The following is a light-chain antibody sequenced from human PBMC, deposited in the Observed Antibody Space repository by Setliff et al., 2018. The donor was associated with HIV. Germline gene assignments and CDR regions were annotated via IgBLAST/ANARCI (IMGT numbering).Light chain of an antibody. CDR2: GDT. V-gene: IGLV1-40*01. J-gene: IGLJ1*01. CDR1: SSNIGAGSY. CDR3: LSHDRSLNEQV. Sequence: QSVLTQPPSVSGAPGQRVTIACTGSSSNIGAGSYVHWYQQLPGTAPKLLIYGDTNRPSGVPDRFSGSKSGTSASLAITGLQAEDEANYYCLSHDRSLNEQVFGSGTKGTVL.